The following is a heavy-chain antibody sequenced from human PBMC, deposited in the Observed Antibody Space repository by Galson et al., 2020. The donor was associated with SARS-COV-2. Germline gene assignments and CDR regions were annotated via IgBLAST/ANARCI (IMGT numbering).Heavy chain of an antibody. CDR2: IYPSGST. CDR3: ARQGVNMIVLVTVPGWYFDL. CDR1: GYSISTTNY. J-gene: IGHJ2*01. D-gene: IGHD3-22*01. Sequence: SQTLSLTCAVSGYSISTTNYWGWVRQPPGKGLEWIGSIYPSGSTYYNPSLKSRVTISLDTSKNQFSLRLDSVTAADTALYYCARQGVNMIVLVTVPGWYFDLWGRVTLVTVSS. V-gene: IGHV4-38-2*01.